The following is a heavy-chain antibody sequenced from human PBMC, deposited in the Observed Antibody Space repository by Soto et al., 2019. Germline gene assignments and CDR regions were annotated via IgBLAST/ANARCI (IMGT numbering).Heavy chain of an antibody. J-gene: IGHJ4*02. V-gene: IGHV4-31*03. CDR1: GGSISSGGYY. Sequence: SETLSLTCTVSGGSISSGGYYWSWIRQHPGKGLEWIGYIYYSGSTYYNPPLKSRVTISVDTSKNQFSLKLSSVTAADTAVYYCASQYYYDSSGSQTFDYWGQGTQVTVSS. D-gene: IGHD3-22*01. CDR2: IYYSGST. CDR3: ASQYYYDSSGSQTFDY.